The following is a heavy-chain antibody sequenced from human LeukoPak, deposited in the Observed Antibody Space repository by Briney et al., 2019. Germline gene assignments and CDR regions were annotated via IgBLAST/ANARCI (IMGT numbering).Heavy chain of an antibody. CDR2: ISYSGTT. CDR1: GGSISSFY. J-gene: IGHJ3*02. D-gene: IGHD5/OR15-5a*01. CDR3: ARDKGLPQAFDI. Sequence: SETLSLTCTVSGGSISSFYWSWIRQPPANGLEYIGYISYSGTTSYNPSLKSRVTISVDTSKNQFSLKLTSVTAADTAVYYCARDKGLPQAFDIWGQGTMVTVSS. V-gene: IGHV4-59*01.